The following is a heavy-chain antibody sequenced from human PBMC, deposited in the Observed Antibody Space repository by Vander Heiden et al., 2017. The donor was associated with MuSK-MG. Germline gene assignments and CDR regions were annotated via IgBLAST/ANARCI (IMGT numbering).Heavy chain of an antibody. D-gene: IGHD6-13*01. CDR2: IYYSGST. J-gene: IGHJ4*02. CDR3: ARHTDWQQLGSFDY. Sequence: QVQLQESGLGLVKPSETVSPTCAASGRSISNYYWTWIRQPPGTGREWIVYIYYSGSTNYNPSLKSRVTMSVDTSKNQFSLKVSAVTAADTAVYYCARHTDWQQLGSFDYWGQGTLVTVSS. V-gene: IGHV4-59*08. CDR1: GRSISNYY.